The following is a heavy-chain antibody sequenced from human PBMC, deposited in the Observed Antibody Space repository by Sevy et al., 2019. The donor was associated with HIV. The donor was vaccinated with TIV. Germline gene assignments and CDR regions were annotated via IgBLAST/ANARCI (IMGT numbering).Heavy chain of an antibody. J-gene: IGHJ6*02. Sequence: SETLSLACAVSGGSISSSNWWSWVRQPPGKGLEWIGEIYHSGSTNYNPSLKSRVTISVDKSKNQFYLKLSSVTAADTAVYYCARKGSGSYYTDYYYYGMDVWGQGTTVTVSS. CDR3: ARKGSGSYYTDYYYYGMDV. CDR2: IYHSGST. D-gene: IGHD3-10*01. V-gene: IGHV4-4*02. CDR1: GGSISSSNW.